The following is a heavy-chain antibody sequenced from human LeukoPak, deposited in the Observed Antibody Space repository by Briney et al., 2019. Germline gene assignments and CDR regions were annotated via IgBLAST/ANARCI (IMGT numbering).Heavy chain of an antibody. CDR1: GGSFSGYY. CDR3: ASKGPLYSSSIWFDP. Sequence: SETLSLTCAVYGGSFSGYYWSWIRQPPGKGLEWIGEINHSGSTDYNPSLKSRLTISVDTSKNQFSLKLSSVTAADAAVYYCASKGPLYSSSIWFDPWGQGTLVTVSS. J-gene: IGHJ5*02. CDR2: INHSGST. V-gene: IGHV4-34*01. D-gene: IGHD6-6*01.